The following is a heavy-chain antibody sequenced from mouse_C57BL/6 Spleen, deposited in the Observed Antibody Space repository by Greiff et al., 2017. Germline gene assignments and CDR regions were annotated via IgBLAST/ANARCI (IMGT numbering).Heavy chain of an antibody. J-gene: IGHJ3*01. D-gene: IGHD3-2*02. Sequence: QVQLKQPGAELVRPGTSVKLSCKASGYTFTSYWMHWVKQRPGQGLEWIGVIDPSDSYTNYNQKFKGKATLTVDTSSSTAYMQLSSLTSEDSAVYYCARGAQATSFAYWGQGTLVTVSA. V-gene: IGHV1-59*01. CDR3: ARGAQATSFAY. CDR2: IDPSDSYT. CDR1: GYTFTSYW.